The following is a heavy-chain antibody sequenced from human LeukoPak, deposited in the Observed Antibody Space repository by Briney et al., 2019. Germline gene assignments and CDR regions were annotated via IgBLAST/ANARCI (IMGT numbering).Heavy chain of an antibody. CDR3: VRMSNELPDY. Sequence: SETLSLTCTVSGGSISSNSYRWGWISQPPGKGLEWIGTIYHSGSTYYNPSLKSRVTISVDTSKNQFSLRLSSVTAADTALYYCVRMSNELPDYWGQGTLVTFSS. V-gene: IGHV4-39*01. D-gene: IGHD5-24*01. J-gene: IGHJ4*02. CDR2: IYHSGST. CDR1: GGSISSNSYR.